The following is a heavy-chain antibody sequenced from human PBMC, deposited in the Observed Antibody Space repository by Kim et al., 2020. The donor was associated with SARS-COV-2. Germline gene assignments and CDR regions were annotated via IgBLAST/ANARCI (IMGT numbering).Heavy chain of an antibody. CDR2: FDPEDGET. Sequence: ASVKVSCKVSGYTLTELSMHWVRQAPGKGLEWMGGFDPEDGETIYAQKFQGRVTMTEDTSTDTAYMELSSLRSEDTAVYYCATPVGATILDYYYGMDVWGQGTTVTVSS. J-gene: IGHJ6*02. D-gene: IGHD1-26*01. CDR1: GYTLTELS. CDR3: ATPVGATILDYYYGMDV. V-gene: IGHV1-24*01.